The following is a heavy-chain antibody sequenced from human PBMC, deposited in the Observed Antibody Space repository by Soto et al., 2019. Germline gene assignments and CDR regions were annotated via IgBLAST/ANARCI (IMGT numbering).Heavy chain of an antibody. Sequence: QITLKESGPTLVKPTQTLTLTCTFSGFSLSTSGVDVGWIRQPPGKALEWLALIYWDDDKRYSPSLKSRLTITKDTSKNQVVLTMTNMDPVHTATYYCAHRRSRYSSGWYRGDFDYWGQGTLVTVSS. CDR2: IYWDDDK. J-gene: IGHJ4*02. V-gene: IGHV2-5*02. CDR3: AHRRSRYSSGWYRGDFDY. CDR1: GFSLSTSGVD. D-gene: IGHD6-19*01.